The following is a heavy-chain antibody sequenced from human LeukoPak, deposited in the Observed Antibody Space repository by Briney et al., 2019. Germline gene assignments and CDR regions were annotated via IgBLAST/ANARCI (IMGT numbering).Heavy chain of an antibody. V-gene: IGHV3-53*01. D-gene: IGHD6-13*01. CDR2: IYSGGST. J-gene: IGHJ6*02. Sequence: GGSLRLSCAASGFTFSDYYMSWVRQAPGKGLEWVSVIYSGGSTYYADSVKGRFTISRDNSKNTLYLQMNSLRAEDTAVYYCATPIAAAGIVGPYYGMDVWGQGTTVTVSS. CDR3: ATPIAAAGIVGPYYGMDV. CDR1: GFTFSDYY.